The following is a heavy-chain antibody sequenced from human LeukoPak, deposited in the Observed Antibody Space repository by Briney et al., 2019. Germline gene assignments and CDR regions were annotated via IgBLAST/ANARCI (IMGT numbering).Heavy chain of an antibody. CDR2: ISAYNGNT. CDR1: GGTFSSYA. V-gene: IGHV1-18*01. CDR3: ARAAIIAVAGTGDY. D-gene: IGHD6-19*01. J-gene: IGHJ4*02. Sequence: GASVKVSCKASGGTFSSYAISWVRQAPGQGLEWMGWISAYNGNTNYAQKLQGRVTMTTDTSTSTAYMELRSLRSDDTAVYYCARAAIIAVAGTGDYWGQGILVTVSS.